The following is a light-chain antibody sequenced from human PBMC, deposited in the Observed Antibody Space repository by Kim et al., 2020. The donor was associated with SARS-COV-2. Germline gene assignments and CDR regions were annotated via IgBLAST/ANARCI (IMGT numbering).Light chain of an antibody. CDR2: LAS. V-gene: IGKV1-5*03. CDR1: QNFGSR. CDR3: QQYATYYT. J-gene: IGKJ2*01. Sequence: DIQMTQSPSTLSASVGDRVTITCRASQNFGSRLAWYQQKPGGAPKLLIYLASSLQSAVPSRFSGSRSGAEFTLTISSLQPDDAATYFCQQYATYYTFGQGPKLEI.